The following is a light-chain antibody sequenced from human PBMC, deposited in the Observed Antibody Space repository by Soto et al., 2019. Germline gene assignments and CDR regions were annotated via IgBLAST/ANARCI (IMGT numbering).Light chain of an antibody. Sequence: QSVLTQPASVSGSPGQSITISCTGTSSDVGSYNLVSWYQQHPGKAPKLMIYEGSKRPSGVSNRSSGCTSGRTASMIISGLQAEVEADYYCCSYAGSSTFYIFGCGTTLTVL. CDR1: SSDVGSYNL. CDR3: CSYAGSSTFYI. V-gene: IGLV2-23*01. CDR2: EGS. J-gene: IGLJ1*01.